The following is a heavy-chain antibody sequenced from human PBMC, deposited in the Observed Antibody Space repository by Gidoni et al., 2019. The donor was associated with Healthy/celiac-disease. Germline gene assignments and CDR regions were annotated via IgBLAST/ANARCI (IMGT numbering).Heavy chain of an antibody. Sequence: QAQLQQWGAGRLQPSETLSLTCAVSGGSFRGYYWSWLRQPPGKGLEWIGEINHSGSTNYNPSLKSRVTISVDTSKNQFSLKLSSVTAADTAVYYCARWDYGDYEIDAFDIWGQGTMVTVSS. V-gene: IGHV4-34*01. CDR1: GGSFRGYY. D-gene: IGHD4-17*01. J-gene: IGHJ3*02. CDR3: ARWDYGDYEIDAFDI. CDR2: INHSGST.